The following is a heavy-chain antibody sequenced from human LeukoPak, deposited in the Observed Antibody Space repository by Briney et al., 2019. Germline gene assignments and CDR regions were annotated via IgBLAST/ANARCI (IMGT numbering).Heavy chain of an antibody. CDR2: IYYSGST. J-gene: IGHJ4*02. V-gene: IGHV4-59*08. CDR3: ARLIRYFDWFPFDY. D-gene: IGHD3-9*01. Sequence: SETLSLTCTVSGGSISSYYWSWIRQPPRKGVEWIGYIYYSGSTNYNPSLKSRVTISVDTSKNQFSLKLSSVTAADTAVYYCARLIRYFDWFPFDYWGQGTLVTVSS. CDR1: GGSISSYY.